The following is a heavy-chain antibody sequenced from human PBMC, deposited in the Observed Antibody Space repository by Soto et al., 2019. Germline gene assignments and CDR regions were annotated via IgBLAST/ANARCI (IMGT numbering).Heavy chain of an antibody. CDR3: ARGNPITMIVVVAPDFDY. Sequence: RGSLRLSCAASGFTFSSHSMNWVRQAPGKGLEWVSYISSSSSTIYYADSVKGRFTISRDNAKNSLYLQMNSLRDEDTAVYYCARGNPITMIVVVAPDFDYWGQGTLVTVSS. J-gene: IGHJ4*02. CDR1: GFTFSSHS. CDR2: ISSSSSTI. V-gene: IGHV3-48*02. D-gene: IGHD3-22*01.